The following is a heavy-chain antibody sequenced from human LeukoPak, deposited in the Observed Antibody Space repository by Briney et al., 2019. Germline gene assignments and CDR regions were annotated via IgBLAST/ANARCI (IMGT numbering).Heavy chain of an antibody. CDR2: IIPIFGTA. D-gene: IGHD7-27*01. CDR3: ARLKTGDPDY. CDR1: GGTFSSYA. V-gene: IGHV1-69*13. Sequence: SVKVSCKASGGTFSSYAISWVRQAPGQGLEWMGGIIPIFGTANYAQKFQGRVTITADESTSTAYMELSRLRSDDTAVYYCARLKTGDPDYWGQGTLVTVSS. J-gene: IGHJ4*02.